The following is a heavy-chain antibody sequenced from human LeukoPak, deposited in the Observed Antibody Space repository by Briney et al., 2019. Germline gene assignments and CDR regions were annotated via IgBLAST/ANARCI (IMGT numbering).Heavy chain of an antibody. V-gene: IGHV3-48*03. CDR1: GFTFSSYE. Sequence: PGGSLRLSCAASGFTFSSYEMNWVRQAPGKGLEWVSYISSSGSTIYYADSVKGRFTISRDNAKNSLYLQMNSLRAEDTAVYYCARLDSGSWYGDYWGQGTLVTVSS. J-gene: IGHJ4*02. D-gene: IGHD6-13*01. CDR3: ARLDSGSWYGDY. CDR2: ISSSGSTI.